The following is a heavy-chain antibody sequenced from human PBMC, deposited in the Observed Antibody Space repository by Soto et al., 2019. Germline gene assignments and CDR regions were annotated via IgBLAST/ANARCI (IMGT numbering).Heavy chain of an antibody. V-gene: IGHV3-11*01. Sequence: GSLRLSCAASGFTFSDYYMSWVRQAPGKGVEWLAYISSSGSIIKFADSVKGRFTISRDNAKRSLFLQMNSLRADDTGVYYCSRLPTLVVPAALILATWGQGTRVTAPQ. CDR3: SRLPTLVVPAALILAT. CDR2: ISSSGSII. CDR1: GFTFSDYY. D-gene: IGHD2-2*01. J-gene: IGHJ5*02.